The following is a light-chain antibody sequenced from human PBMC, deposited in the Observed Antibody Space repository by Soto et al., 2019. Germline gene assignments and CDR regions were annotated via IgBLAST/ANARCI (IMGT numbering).Light chain of an antibody. J-gene: IGKJ1*01. V-gene: IGKV1-39*01. CDR2: AAA. CDR1: QSISSS. Sequence: IQMSQSPSSLSASVGDRVTITCRASQSISSSLNWYQQKPGKAPKLLIYAAARLQSGVPSRFSGSGSGTHFTLTIRSLQPEDFATYYCQQSYSSLWTFGQGTKVDIK. CDR3: QQSYSSLWT.